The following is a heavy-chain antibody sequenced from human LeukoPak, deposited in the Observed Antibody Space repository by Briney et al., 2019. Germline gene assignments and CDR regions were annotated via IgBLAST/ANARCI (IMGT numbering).Heavy chain of an antibody. CDR1: GFTFGDYF. D-gene: IGHD1-14*01. CDR3: ARADRNYYMDV. Sequence: PGGSLRLSCAASGFTFGDYFMTWIRQAPGKGLEWVSYISTSGSTIYYADSVKGQFTISRDNAKNSLYLQMNSLRAEDTAVYYCARADRNYYMDVWGKGTTVTVSS. CDR2: ISTSGSTI. J-gene: IGHJ6*03. V-gene: IGHV3-11*04.